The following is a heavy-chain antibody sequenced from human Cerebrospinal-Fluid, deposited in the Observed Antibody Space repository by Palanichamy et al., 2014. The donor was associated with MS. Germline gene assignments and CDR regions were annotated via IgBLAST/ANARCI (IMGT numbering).Heavy chain of an antibody. CDR3: ARVRSGWYYFDY. J-gene: IGHJ4*02. CDR1: GGSISSYY. CDR2: IYYSGST. V-gene: IGHV4-59*01. D-gene: IGHD6-19*01. Sequence: VQLQESGPGLVKPSETLSLTCTVSGGSISSYYWSWIRQPPGKGLEWTGYIYYSGSTNYNPSLKSRVTISVDTSKNQFSLKLSSVTAADTAFYYCARVRSGWYYFDYWGQGTLLTVSS.